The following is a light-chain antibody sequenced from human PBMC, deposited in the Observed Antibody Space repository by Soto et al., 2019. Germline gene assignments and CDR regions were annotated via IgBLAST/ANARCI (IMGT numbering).Light chain of an antibody. Sequence: EIVFAQVPGTPAFSPGGRATLSCRASQSLSNNIYLAWYQQKPGQAHRLVIYGAYSRATGIQNRFSGSGSGTDFTLTIRRLEPEDFAVYYCKQYGSSPRTFGQGTKVDIK. V-gene: IGKV3-20*01. CDR1: QSLSNNIY. CDR2: GAY. J-gene: IGKJ1*01. CDR3: KQYGSSPRT.